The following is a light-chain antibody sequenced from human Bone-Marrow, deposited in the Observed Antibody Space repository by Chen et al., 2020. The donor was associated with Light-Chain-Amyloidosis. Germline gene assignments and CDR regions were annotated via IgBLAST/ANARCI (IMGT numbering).Light chain of an antibody. CDR2: GSS. CDR3: QQYGTSPLT. Sequence: EIVLTQSPGTLSLSPGEGANRSCRASQTISSNYLTWYQQKFGQAPRLLIYGSSSRATGIPDRVTGSGSVTDFTLTINRLEPEDFAMYYCQQYGTSPLTFGGGTKVEIK. V-gene: IGKV3-20*01. CDR1: QTISSNY. J-gene: IGKJ4*01.